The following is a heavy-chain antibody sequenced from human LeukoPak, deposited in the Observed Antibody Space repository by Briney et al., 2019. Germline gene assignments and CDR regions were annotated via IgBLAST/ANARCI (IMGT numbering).Heavy chain of an antibody. V-gene: IGHV3-33*01. CDR2: IWYDGSNK. D-gene: IGHD5-18*01. CDR1: GFTFSSYG. CDR3: ARDPGDTGVDY. Sequence: GGYLRLYCAASGFTFSSYGMHWVRQAPGKGLEWVAVIWYDGSNKYYADSVKGRFTISRDNSKNTLYLQMNSLRAEDTAVYYCARDPGDTGVDYWGQGTLVTVSS. J-gene: IGHJ4*02.